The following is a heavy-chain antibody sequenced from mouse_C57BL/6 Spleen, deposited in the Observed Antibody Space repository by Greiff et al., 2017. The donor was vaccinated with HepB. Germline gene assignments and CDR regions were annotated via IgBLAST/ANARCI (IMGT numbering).Heavy chain of an antibody. D-gene: IGHD1-1*01. CDR2: IRNKANGYTT. J-gene: IGHJ4*01. CDR1: GFTFTDYY. V-gene: IGHV7-3*01. CDR3: ARYPYYYGSSSYAMDY. Sequence: EVQRVESGGGLVQPGGSLSLSCAASGFTFTDYYMSWVRQPPGKALEWLGFIRNKANGYTTEYSASVKGRFTISRDNSQSILYLQMNALRAEDSATYYCARYPYYYGSSSYAMDYWGQGTSVTVSS.